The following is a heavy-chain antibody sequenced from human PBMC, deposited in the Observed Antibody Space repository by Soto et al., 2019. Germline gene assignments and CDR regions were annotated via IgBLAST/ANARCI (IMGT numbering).Heavy chain of an antibody. CDR1: GFTFSRYA. V-gene: IGHV3-30*04. D-gene: IGHD3-10*01. Sequence: QVQVVESGGGVVQPGRSLRLSCAASGFTFSRYAIHWVRQAPCKGLEWVAVISRDGTNKYYVDSVKGRFTIPRDNSRNTLYLQMNSLRHEDAAVYYCARSRSGAVADSFDFWGQGTLVTVSS. CDR3: ARSRSGAVADSFDF. CDR2: ISRDGTNK. J-gene: IGHJ4*02.